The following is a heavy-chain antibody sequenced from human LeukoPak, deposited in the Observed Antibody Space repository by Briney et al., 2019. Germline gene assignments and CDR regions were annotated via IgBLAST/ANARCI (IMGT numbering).Heavy chain of an antibody. Sequence: ASVKVSCKASGYTFTSSDISWVRQAPGQGLEWMGWISAYNGNTNYAQKLQGRVTMTTDTSTSTAYMELRSLRSDDTAVYYCARAHTGIVGATNWFDPWGQGTLVTVSS. J-gene: IGHJ5*02. CDR2: ISAYNGNT. D-gene: IGHD1-26*01. CDR1: GYTFTSSD. CDR3: ARAHTGIVGATNWFDP. V-gene: IGHV1-18*01.